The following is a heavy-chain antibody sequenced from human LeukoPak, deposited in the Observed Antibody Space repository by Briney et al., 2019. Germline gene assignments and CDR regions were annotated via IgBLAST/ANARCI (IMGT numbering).Heavy chain of an antibody. V-gene: IGHV4-38-2*02. J-gene: IGHJ3*02. CDR3: ARVGCSSTSCYLQDAFDI. CDR2: IYHSGST. Sequence: SETLSLTCTVSGYSISSGYYWGWIRQPPGKGLEWIGSIYHSGSTYYNPSLKSRVTISVDTSKNQFSLKLSSVTAADTAVYYCARVGCSSTSCYLQDAFDIWGQGTMVIVSS. CDR1: GYSISSGYY. D-gene: IGHD2-2*01.